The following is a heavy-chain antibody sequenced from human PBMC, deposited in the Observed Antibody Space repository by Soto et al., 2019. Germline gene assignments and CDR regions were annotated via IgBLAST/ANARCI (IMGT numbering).Heavy chain of an antibody. CDR1: GGSIGSGDYY. CDR2: IYYSGDT. CDR3: AREVSPNSRGWYTVRVRWFES. Sequence: QVQLQESGPGLVKPSQTLSITCTVSGGSIGSGDYYWSWIRQHPGKGLEWIGYIYYSGDTYYNPSLQSRVTISVDTPKNQFSLTLTAVTAADTAVYYCAREVSPNSRGWYTVRVRWFESWGQGTLVTVSS. V-gene: IGHV4-31*03. J-gene: IGHJ5*01. D-gene: IGHD6-19*01.